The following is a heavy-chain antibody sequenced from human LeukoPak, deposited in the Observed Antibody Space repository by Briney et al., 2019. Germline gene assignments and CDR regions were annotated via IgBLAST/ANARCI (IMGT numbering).Heavy chain of an antibody. J-gene: IGHJ4*02. CDR3: AKDRYYYGLGYYFDY. CDR2: IIASGRDT. Sequence: PGGSLRLSCAASGFTFSDYAMNWVRQALGMGLEWVSGIIASGRDTYYADSVKGRFTISRDTSKNTLYLQMNSLRAEDTAVYYCAKDRYYYGLGYYFDYWGQGALVTVSS. CDR1: GFTFSDYA. V-gene: IGHV3-23*01. D-gene: IGHD3-10*01.